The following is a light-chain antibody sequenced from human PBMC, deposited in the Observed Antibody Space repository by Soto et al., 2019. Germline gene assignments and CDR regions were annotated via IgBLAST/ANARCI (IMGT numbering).Light chain of an antibody. V-gene: IGKV3D-15*01. J-gene: IGKJ4*01. CDR3: QPYNNWPLT. CDR2: GAS. Sequence: EIVMTQSPATISVSPGERATLSCRASQSMGSNVAWYQQKPGQAPRLLIYGASSRATGIPDRFSGSRSGPEFTLTINSLQSEDFAIYYCQPYNNWPLTFGGGTKVDI. CDR1: QSMGSN.